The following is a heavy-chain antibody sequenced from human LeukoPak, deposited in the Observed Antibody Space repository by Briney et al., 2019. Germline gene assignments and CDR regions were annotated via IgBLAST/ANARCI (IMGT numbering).Heavy chain of an antibody. CDR3: ARDYGPYPGCSWFDP. Sequence: ASVKVSCTASGYTFTGYYIHWVRQAPGQGLEWMGRINCNGGGTSYAQKFQGRVTMTRDTSISTAYMELDRLTSDDTAVYYCARDYGPYPGCSWFDPWGQGTLVTVSS. D-gene: IGHD2-21*01. J-gene: IGHJ5*02. V-gene: IGHV1-2*06. CDR2: INCNGGGT. CDR1: GYTFTGYY.